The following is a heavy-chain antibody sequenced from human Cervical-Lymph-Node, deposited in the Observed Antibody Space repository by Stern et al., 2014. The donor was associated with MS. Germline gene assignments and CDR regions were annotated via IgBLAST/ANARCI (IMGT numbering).Heavy chain of an antibody. V-gene: IGHV4-4*02. Sequence: QVQLQESGPGLVKPSGTLSLTCAVSGGSISSSNWWSWVRQPPGKGLEGIGEIYHSGSDTYNPSIKGRVTISVSKSKNQFSLKLSSVTAADTAVYYCASSYYDSSGYYRNAFDIWGQGTMVTVSS. CDR3: ASSYYDSSGYYRNAFDI. J-gene: IGHJ3*02. D-gene: IGHD3-22*01. CDR2: IYHSGSD. CDR1: GGSISSSNW.